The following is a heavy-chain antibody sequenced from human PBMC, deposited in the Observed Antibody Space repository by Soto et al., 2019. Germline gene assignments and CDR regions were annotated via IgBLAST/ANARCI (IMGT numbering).Heavy chain of an antibody. CDR1: GGSFSGYY. CDR3: AKESYYDFWSAQPSEYYRMDV. D-gene: IGHD3-3*01. CDR2: INHSGST. Sequence: SETLSLTCAVYGGSFSGYYWSWIRQPPGKGLEWIGEINHSGSTNYNPSLKSRVTISVDTSKNQFSLKLSSVTAADTAVYYCAKESYYDFWSAQPSEYYRMDVWGQGTTVPVYS. J-gene: IGHJ6*02. V-gene: IGHV4-34*01.